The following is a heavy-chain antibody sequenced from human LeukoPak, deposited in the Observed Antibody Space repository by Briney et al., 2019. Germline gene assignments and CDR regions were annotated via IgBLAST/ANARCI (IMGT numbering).Heavy chain of an antibody. V-gene: IGHV1-69*13. D-gene: IGHD2-15*01. Sequence: GASVKVSCEASGGTFSSYAISWVRQAPGQGLEWMGGIIPIFGTANYAQKFQGRVTITADESTSTAYMELSSLRSEDTAVYYCARARSSGGSCYDYWGQGTLVTVSS. J-gene: IGHJ4*02. CDR2: IIPIFGTA. CDR3: ARARSSGGSCYDY. CDR1: GGTFSSYA.